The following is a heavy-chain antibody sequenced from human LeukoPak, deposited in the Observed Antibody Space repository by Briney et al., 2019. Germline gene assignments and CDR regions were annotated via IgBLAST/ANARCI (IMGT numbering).Heavy chain of an antibody. V-gene: IGHV5-51*01. CDR1: GYSFTSYW. CDR2: IYPGDSDT. D-gene: IGHD1-26*01. CDR3: ARLESGSQNNGYAFDI. Sequence: GESLKISCKGSGYSFTSYWIGWVRQMPGKGLEWMGIIYPGDSDTRYSPSFQGQVTISADKSISTAYLQWSSLKASDTAMCYCARLESGSQNNGYAFDIWGQGTMVTVSS. J-gene: IGHJ3*02.